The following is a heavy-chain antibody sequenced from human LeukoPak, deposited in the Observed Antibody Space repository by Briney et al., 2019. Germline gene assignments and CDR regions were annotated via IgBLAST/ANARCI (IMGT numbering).Heavy chain of an antibody. Sequence: SETLSLTCAAYGGSFSGYYWSWIRQPPGKGLEWIGEINHSGSTNYNPSLESRVTISVDTSKNQFSLKLSSVTAADTAVYYCARGYCSGGSCYLDPWGQGTTVTVSS. J-gene: IGHJ6*02. CDR2: INHSGST. CDR3: ARGYCSGGSCYLDP. D-gene: IGHD2-15*01. V-gene: IGHV4-34*01. CDR1: GGSFSGYY.